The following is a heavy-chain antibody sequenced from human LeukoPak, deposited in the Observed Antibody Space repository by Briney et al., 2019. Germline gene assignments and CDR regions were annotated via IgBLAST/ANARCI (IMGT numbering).Heavy chain of an antibody. J-gene: IGHJ4*02. CDR2: IYPGDSDT. D-gene: IGHD3-22*01. CDR1: GYTFSSYW. Sequence: GESLKISCKGSGYTFSSYWIGWVRQMPGKGLEWMGIIYPGDSDTRYSPSFQGQVTISADKSISTAYLQWSSLKASDTAMYYCARLGRYYYDSSGYYYADYWGQGTLVTVSS. V-gene: IGHV5-51*01. CDR3: ARLGRYYYDSSGYYYADY.